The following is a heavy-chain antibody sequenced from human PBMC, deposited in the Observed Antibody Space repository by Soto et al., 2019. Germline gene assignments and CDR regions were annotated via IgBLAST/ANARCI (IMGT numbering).Heavy chain of an antibody. CDR1: GGSISSGDYY. CDR2: IYYSGST. J-gene: IGHJ6*02. V-gene: IGHV4-30-4*01. Sequence: TLSLTCTVSGGSISSGDYYWSWIRQPPGKGLEWIGYIYYSGSTYYNPSLKSRVTISVGTSKNQFSLKLSSVTAADTAVYYCARGSGYCSSTSCYGYGMDVWGQGTTVTVSS. D-gene: IGHD2-2*01. CDR3: ARGSGYCSSTSCYGYGMDV.